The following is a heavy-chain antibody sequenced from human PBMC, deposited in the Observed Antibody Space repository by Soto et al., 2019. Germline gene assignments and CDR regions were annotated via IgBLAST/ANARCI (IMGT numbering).Heavy chain of an antibody. V-gene: IGHV3-33*01. CDR2: IWYDGSNK. CDR1: GFTFSSYG. CDR3: ARDRAEIHVTNGFDP. J-gene: IGHJ5*02. Sequence: QVQLVESGGGVVQPGRSLRLSCAASGFTFSSYGMHWVRQAPGKGLEWVAVIWYDGSNKYYADSVKGRFTISRDNSKNTLYLQMNTLRAEDTAVYYCARDRAEIHVTNGFDPWGQGTLVTVSS. D-gene: IGHD5-18*01.